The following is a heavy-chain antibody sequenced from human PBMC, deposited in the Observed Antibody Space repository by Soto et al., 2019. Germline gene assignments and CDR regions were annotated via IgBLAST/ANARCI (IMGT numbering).Heavy chain of an antibody. CDR1: GYSFSSFA. D-gene: IGHD5-12*01. V-gene: IGHV1-18*04. CDR2: VSGYNGLT. CDR3: ARGRLGGDEY. Sequence: QVQLVQSGTEVKKPGASVKVSCTASGYSFSSFAICWVRQAPGQGLEWVGWVSGYNGLTKVAQNYHGRVTMTIDTSTTPGCIELSGLKYDETSMYYCARGRLGGDEYWGQGTLVTVS. J-gene: IGHJ4*02.